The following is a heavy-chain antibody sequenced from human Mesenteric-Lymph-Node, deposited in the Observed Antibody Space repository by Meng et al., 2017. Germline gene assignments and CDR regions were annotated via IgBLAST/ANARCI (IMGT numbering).Heavy chain of an antibody. CDR2: ISYDGSNK. J-gene: IGHJ6*02. Sequence: GESLKISCAASGFTFSSYAMHWVRQAPGKGLDWVAVISYDGSNKYYADSVKGRFTMSRDNSENTLYLQMNSLRTEDTAVYYCARARQQYDDSTGYPYFGVWGQGTTVTVSS. CDR3: ARARQQYDDSTGYPYFGV. V-gene: IGHV3-30*04. D-gene: IGHD3-22*01. CDR1: GFTFSSYA.